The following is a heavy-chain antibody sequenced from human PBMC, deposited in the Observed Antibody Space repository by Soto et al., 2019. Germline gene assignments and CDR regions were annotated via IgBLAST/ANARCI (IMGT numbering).Heavy chain of an antibody. V-gene: IGHV3-33*01. CDR2: IWYDGSNK. CDR3: ARDNRYYDSSGYPTY. J-gene: IGHJ4*02. D-gene: IGHD3-22*01. Sequence: QVQLVESGGGVVQPGRSLSLSCAASGFTFSSYGMHWVRQAPGKGLEWVAVIWYDGSNKYYADSVKGRFTISRDNSKNTLYLQMNSLRAEDTAVYYCARDNRYYDSSGYPTYWGQGTLVTVSS. CDR1: GFTFSSYG.